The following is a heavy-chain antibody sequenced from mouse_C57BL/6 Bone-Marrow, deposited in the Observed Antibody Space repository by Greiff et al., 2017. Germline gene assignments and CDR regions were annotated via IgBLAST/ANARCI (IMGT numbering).Heavy chain of an antibody. CDR3: ALDLLWLRRLFAY. CDR2: IYPGSGST. Sequence: VQLQQPGAELVKPGASVKMSCKASGYTFTSYWITWVQQRPGQGLEWIGDIYPGSGSTNYNEKFKSKATLTVDTTSSTAYVQLSSLTSEDAAVYYCALDLLWLRRLFAYWGQGTLVTVSA. J-gene: IGHJ3*01. D-gene: IGHD2-2*01. CDR1: GYTFTSYW. V-gene: IGHV1-55*01.